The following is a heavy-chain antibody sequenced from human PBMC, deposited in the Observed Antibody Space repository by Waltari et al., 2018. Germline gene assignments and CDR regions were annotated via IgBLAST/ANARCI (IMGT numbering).Heavy chain of an antibody. J-gene: IGHJ4*02. Sequence: EVQLVESGGGLVKPGGSLRLSCAASGFPFSSYSMTWVRQAPGKGLEWVSSISSSSSYIYYADSVKGRFTISRDNAKNSLYLQMNSLRAEDTAVYYCAVTGATLDYWGQGTLVTVSS. CDR2: ISSSSSYI. V-gene: IGHV3-21*01. CDR3: AVTGATLDY. CDR1: GFPFSSYS. D-gene: IGHD1-26*01.